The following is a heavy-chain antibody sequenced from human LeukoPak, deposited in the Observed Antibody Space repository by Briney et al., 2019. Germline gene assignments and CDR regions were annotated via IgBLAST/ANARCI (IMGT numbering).Heavy chain of an antibody. J-gene: IGHJ4*02. CDR2: IYYSGST. D-gene: IGHD3-22*01. CDR3: AKERHITMIVVVITNFDY. CDR1: GGSISSSSYY. V-gene: IGHV4-39*02. Sequence: PSETLSLTCTVSGGSISSSSYYWGWIRQPPGKGLEWIGSIYYSGSTYYNPSLKSRVTISVDTSKNQFSLKLSSVTAADTAVYYCAKERHITMIVVVITNFDYWGQGTLVTVSS.